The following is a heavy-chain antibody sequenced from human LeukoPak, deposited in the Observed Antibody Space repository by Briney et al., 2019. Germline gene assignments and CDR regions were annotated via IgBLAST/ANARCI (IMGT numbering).Heavy chain of an antibody. D-gene: IGHD2-2*01. CDR3: ARELCSTTTCYFDY. Sequence: SETLSLTCSVSGGSISSYYWSWIRQPPGKGLEWIGYIYYTGSTNYNPSLKSRDTISVDTSKNQFSLKLNSVTAADTAVYYCARELCSTTTCYFDYWGQGTLVTVSS. J-gene: IGHJ4*02. CDR2: IYYTGST. V-gene: IGHV4-59*01. CDR1: GGSISSYY.